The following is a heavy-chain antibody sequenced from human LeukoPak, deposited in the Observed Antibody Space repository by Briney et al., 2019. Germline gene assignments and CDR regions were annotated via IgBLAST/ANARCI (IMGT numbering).Heavy chain of an antibody. V-gene: IGHV4-39*07. CDR3: ARDEGPWPVVVVY. CDR1: GGSISSSSYY. D-gene: IGHD2-15*01. CDR2: IYYSGST. Sequence: PSETLSLTCTVSGGSISSSSYYWGWIRQPPGKGLECIGSIYYSGSTYYNPSLKSRVTISVDTSKNQFSLKLSSVTAADTAVYYCARDEGPWPVVVVYWGQGTLVTVSS. J-gene: IGHJ4*02.